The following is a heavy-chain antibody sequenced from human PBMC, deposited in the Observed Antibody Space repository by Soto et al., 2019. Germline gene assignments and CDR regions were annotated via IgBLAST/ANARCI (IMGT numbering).Heavy chain of an antibody. CDR1: GYTFTGYY. CDR2: INPNSGGT. J-gene: IGHJ4*02. V-gene: IGHV1-2*04. CDR3: ARRGRDGSYVFDN. D-gene: IGHD1-26*01. Sequence: GASVKVSCKASGYTFTGYYMHWARQAPGQGLEWMGWINPNSGGTNYAQKFQGWVTMTRDTSISTAYMELSRLRSDDTAVYYCARRGRDGSYVFDNWGQGTLVTVSS.